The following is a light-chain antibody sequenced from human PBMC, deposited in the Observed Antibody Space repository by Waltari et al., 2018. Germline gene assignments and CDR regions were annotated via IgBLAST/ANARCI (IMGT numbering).Light chain of an antibody. CDR2: GAS. J-gene: IGKJ2*01. CDR1: QSVTSD. V-gene: IGKV3-15*01. Sequence: EIVLTQSPATLSVSPGAGVTLPCRASQSVTSDLAWYQQQPGQAPRLLIYGASTRATGIPARISGSGYGTDFTLTISSLQSEDYAAYYCHQYNDWPKTFGQGTKLEIK. CDR3: HQYNDWPKT.